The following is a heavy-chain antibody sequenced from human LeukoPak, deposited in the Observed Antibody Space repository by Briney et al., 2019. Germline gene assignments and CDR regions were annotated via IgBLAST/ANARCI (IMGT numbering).Heavy chain of an antibody. CDR1: GFTFSNYA. Sequence: GGSLRLSCAASGFTFSNYAMSWVRQAPGKGLEWVSTLSGTGGSTYYADSVKGRFTISRDNSKNTLYLQVSSLRAEDTAVYYCAKSTMIVTAIGYWGQGTLVTVSS. V-gene: IGHV3-23*01. CDR2: LSGTGGST. D-gene: IGHD3-22*01. CDR3: AKSTMIVTAIGY. J-gene: IGHJ4*02.